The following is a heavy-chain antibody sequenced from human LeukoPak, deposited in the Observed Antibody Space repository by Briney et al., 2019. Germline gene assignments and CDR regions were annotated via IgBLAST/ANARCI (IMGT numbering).Heavy chain of an antibody. Sequence: SETLSLNCTVSDGSISSSSYYWGWIRQPPGKGLEWIGSIYYSGSTYYNPSLKSRVTISADTSKNQFSLSLSSVTAADTAVYYCARHVVCSSGRCYSPGYYYGLAVWGQGTTVTVSS. CDR1: DGSISSSSYY. CDR3: ARHVVCSSGRCYSPGYYYGLAV. J-gene: IGHJ6*02. D-gene: IGHD2-15*01. V-gene: IGHV4-39*01. CDR2: IYYSGST.